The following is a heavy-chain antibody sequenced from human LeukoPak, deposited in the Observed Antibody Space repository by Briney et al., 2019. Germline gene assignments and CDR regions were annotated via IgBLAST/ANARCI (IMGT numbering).Heavy chain of an antibody. J-gene: IGHJ5*02. D-gene: IGHD4-17*01. CDR3: TRDTGTTGEVKFDP. V-gene: IGHV4-38-2*02. CDR1: GYSISSGYY. CDR2: IYYSGST. Sequence: TSSETLSLTCTVSGYSISSGYYWGWIRQPPGKGLEWIGSIYYSGSTYYNPSLKSRVTISVDTSKNQFSLKLSSMTAADTAVYYCTRDTGTTGEVKFDPWGQGTLVNVSS.